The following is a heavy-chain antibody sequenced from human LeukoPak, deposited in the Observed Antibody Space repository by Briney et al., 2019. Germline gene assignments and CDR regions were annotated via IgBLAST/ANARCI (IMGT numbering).Heavy chain of an antibody. D-gene: IGHD1-26*01. CDR2: INHSGST. Sequence: PETLSLTCAVYGGSFSGYYWSWIRQPPGKGLEWIGEINHSGSTNYNPSLKGRVTISVDTSKNQFSLKLSSVTAADTAVYYCARVRELLPDYWGQGTLVTVSS. J-gene: IGHJ4*02. CDR3: ARVRELLPDY. CDR1: GGSFSGYY. V-gene: IGHV4-34*01.